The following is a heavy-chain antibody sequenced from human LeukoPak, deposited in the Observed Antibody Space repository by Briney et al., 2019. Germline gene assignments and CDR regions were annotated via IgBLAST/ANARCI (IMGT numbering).Heavy chain of an antibody. CDR3: AKENAIAVAGTGGAFFDY. V-gene: IGHV3-9*01. Sequence: GGSLRLSCAASGFTFEDYAMHWVRQGPGKGLEWVSGIRWNTGSIGYADSVKGRFTISRDNVKNSLYLQMNSLRAEDTALYYCAKENAIAVAGTGGAFFDYWGQGTLVTVSS. CDR2: IRWNTGSI. CDR1: GFTFEDYA. D-gene: IGHD6-19*01. J-gene: IGHJ4*02.